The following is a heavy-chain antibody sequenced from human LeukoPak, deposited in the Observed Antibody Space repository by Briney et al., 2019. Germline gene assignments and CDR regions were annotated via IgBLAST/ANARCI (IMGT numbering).Heavy chain of an antibody. J-gene: IGHJ4*02. V-gene: IGHV4-59*01. D-gene: IGHD3-10*01. CDR1: GDSISSCY. CDR3: AATMVRSYYFDY. Sequence: SETLSLTCTVSGDSISSCYWSWIRQPPGKGLEGLGYIYYSGSTNYNPSLKSRVTISVDTSKNQFSLKLSSVTAADTAVYYCAATMVRSYYFDYWGQGTLVTVSS. CDR2: IYYSGST.